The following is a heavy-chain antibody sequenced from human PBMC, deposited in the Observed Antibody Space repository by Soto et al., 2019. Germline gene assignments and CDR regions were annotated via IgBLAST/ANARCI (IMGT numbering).Heavy chain of an antibody. V-gene: IGHV3-49*03. Sequence: PGGSLRLSCTASGFTFGDYAMSWFRQAPGKGLEWVGFIRSKAYGGTTEYAASVKGRFTISRDDSKSIAYLQMNSLKTEDTAVYYCTRGRFLEWLLWPDFDYWGQGTLVTSPQ. CDR1: GFTFGDYA. CDR3: TRGRFLEWLLWPDFDY. D-gene: IGHD3-3*01. CDR2: IRSKAYGGTT. J-gene: IGHJ4*02.